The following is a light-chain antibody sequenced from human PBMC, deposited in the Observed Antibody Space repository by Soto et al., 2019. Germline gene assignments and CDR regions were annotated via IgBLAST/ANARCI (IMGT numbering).Light chain of an antibody. CDR1: QTVSSTY. CDR3: QQYGSSLPIT. CDR2: GAS. V-gene: IGKV3-20*01. Sequence: ENVLTQSPGTLSLSPGERATLSCRASQTVSSTYLAWYQQKPGQAPRLLIYGASSRATGIPDRFSGTVSGTDFTLTISRLEPEDFAVYYCQQYGSSLPITFGQGTRLEIK. J-gene: IGKJ5*01.